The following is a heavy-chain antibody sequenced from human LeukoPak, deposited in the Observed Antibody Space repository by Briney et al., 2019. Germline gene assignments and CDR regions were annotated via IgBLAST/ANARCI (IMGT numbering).Heavy chain of an antibody. CDR1: GFTFSDYW. CDR3: VRDGYDFWSGYQRYFEF. D-gene: IGHD3-3*01. V-gene: IGHV3-7*01. CDR2: INQDGSEK. J-gene: IGHJ4*02. Sequence: GGSLRLSCAVSGFTFSDYWMTWVRQAPGKGLEWVANINQDGSEKYYVDSVEGRFTISRDSVKNSLYLQMTSVRADDTAMYYCVRDGYDFWSGYQRYFEFWGQGTLVTVSS.